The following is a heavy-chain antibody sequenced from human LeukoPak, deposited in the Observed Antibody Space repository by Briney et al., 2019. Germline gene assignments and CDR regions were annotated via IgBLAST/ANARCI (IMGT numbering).Heavy chain of an antibody. CDR3: ARRKTAMVNRGAFDY. CDR1: GFTFSSYG. CDR2: ISYDGSNK. Sequence: PGGSLRLSCAASGFTFSSYGMHWVRQAPGKGLEWVAVISYDGSNKYYADSVKGRFTISRDNSKNTLYLQMNSLRAEDTAVYYCARRKTAMVNRGAFDYWGQGTLVTVSS. D-gene: IGHD5-18*01. J-gene: IGHJ4*02. V-gene: IGHV3-30*03.